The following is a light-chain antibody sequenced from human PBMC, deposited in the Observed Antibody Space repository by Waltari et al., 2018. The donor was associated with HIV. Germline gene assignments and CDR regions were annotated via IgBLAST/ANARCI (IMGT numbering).Light chain of an antibody. CDR2: DVN. CDR3: SSYVKGGLYV. J-gene: IGLJ1*01. CDR1: NDAIGGHDY. V-gene: IGLV2-23*02. Sequence: QSALAQPASVSGSPGQSITIFCTRTNDAIGGHDYVSWYQVIPDQAPRLIIFDVNRRPSGISHRFAGSKSGYTASLRIFGLQPEDEAYYFCSSYVKGGLYVFGSGTKV.